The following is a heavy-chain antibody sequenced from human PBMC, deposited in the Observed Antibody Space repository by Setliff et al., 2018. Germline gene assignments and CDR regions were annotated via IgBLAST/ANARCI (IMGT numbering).Heavy chain of an antibody. D-gene: IGHD1-1*01. CDR2: IYQSGTT. CDR3: ARTGTYRYFDY. J-gene: IGHJ4*02. CDR1: GESIRSNNW. Sequence: KPSETLSLTCTVSGESIRSNNWWNWVRQPPGKGLEWIGDIYQSGTTNYNPSLKSRVIISVDTAQNQFSLSLSSVTAADTAVYYCARTGTYRYFDYWGQGTLVTVSS. V-gene: IGHV4-4*02.